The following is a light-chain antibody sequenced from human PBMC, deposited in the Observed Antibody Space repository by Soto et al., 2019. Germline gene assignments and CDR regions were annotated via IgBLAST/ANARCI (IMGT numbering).Light chain of an antibody. V-gene: IGLV2-11*01. J-gene: IGLJ2*01. CDR1: SSDIGAYNY. CDR2: DVS. Sequence: QSALTQPRSVSGSPGQSVTISCTGTSSDIGAYNYVSWYQQHPGKAPKLMIHDVSKRPSGVPDRFSGSKSGNTASLTISGLQAEDEADYYCCSYAGSYTFVVFGGGTKVTVL. CDR3: CSYAGSYTFVV.